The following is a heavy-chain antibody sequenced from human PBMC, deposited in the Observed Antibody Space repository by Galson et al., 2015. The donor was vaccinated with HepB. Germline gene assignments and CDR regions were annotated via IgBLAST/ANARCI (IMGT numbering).Heavy chain of an antibody. Sequence: SLRLSCAASGFNFRDYYMVWIRQAPGKGLESLSYISNGGTTIYYADSVQGRFTISRDNAKNSLYLQMNSLRTEDTAVYYCARDKPYNDGFGYYYIGAFDLWGQGTMVTVSS. CDR2: ISNGGTTI. CDR1: GFNFRDYY. CDR3: ARDKPYNDGFGYYYIGAFDL. J-gene: IGHJ3*01. D-gene: IGHD3-22*01. V-gene: IGHV3-11*01.